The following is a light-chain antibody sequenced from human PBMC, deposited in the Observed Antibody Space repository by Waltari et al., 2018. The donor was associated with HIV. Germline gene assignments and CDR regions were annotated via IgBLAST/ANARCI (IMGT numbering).Light chain of an antibody. V-gene: IGKV2-30*01. J-gene: IGKJ1*01. CDR2: KIS. Sequence: EAVLTQSPVSLSVALGRPAYISCRSSQSLIYTDGNTYLNWFHQRPGQSPRRLIYKISNRDSGVPDRFSGSGSVTEFTLHISRVEAEDVGIFYCMQSTHWPGTFGQGTKVEIQ. CDR1: QSLIYTDGNTY. CDR3: MQSTHWPGT.